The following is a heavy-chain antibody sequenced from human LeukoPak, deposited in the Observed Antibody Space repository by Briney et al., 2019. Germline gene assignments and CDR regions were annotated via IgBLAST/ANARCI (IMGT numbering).Heavy chain of an antibody. Sequence: ATVKVSCKASGYTFTSYGINWVRQATGQGLEWMGWMNPNSGNTGYAQKFQGRVTMTRNTSISTAYMELSSLRSEDTAVYYCARSSTMVRGVTKYNWFDPWGQGTLVTVSS. D-gene: IGHD3-10*01. J-gene: IGHJ5*02. CDR3: ARSSTMVRGVTKYNWFDP. CDR1: GYTFTSYG. V-gene: IGHV1-8*02. CDR2: MNPNSGNT.